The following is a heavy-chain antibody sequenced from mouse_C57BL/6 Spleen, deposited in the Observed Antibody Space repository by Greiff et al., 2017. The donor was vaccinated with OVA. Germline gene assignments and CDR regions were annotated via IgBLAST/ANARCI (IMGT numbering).Heavy chain of an antibody. CDR2: IDPETGGT. D-gene: IGHD3-2*02. CDR1: GYTFTDYE. CDR3: TRQLRLQPFYAMDY. V-gene: IGHV1-15*01. Sequence: VQLQQSGAELVRPGASVTLSCKASGYTFTDYEMHWVKQTPVHGLEWIGAIDPETGGTAYNQKFKGKAILTADKSSSTAYMELRSLTSEDSAVYYCTRQLRLQPFYAMDYWGQGTSVTVSS. J-gene: IGHJ4*01.